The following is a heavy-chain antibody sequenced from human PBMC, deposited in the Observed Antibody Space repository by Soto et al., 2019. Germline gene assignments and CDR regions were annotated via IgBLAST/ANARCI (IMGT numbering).Heavy chain of an antibody. J-gene: IGHJ6*02. D-gene: IGHD3-10*01. CDR2: VSTNGRST. Sequence: GSLRLSCRASGLAFGNYAMNWVRQVPGRGLEWVAGVSTNGRSTYYADSVRGRFTISRDNSKITVYLQMNSLRAEDTAVYYCAKDRAFNYFYGMDVWGQGTTVTVSS. CDR1: GLAFGNYA. CDR3: AKDRAFNYFYGMDV. V-gene: IGHV3-23*01.